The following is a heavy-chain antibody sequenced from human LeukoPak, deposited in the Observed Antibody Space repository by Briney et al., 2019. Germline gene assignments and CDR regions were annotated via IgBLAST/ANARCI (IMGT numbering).Heavy chain of an antibody. J-gene: IGHJ6*02. Sequence: ASVKVSCKASGYTFTSYDINWVRQATGQGLEWVGWMNHTSGHTGYAQQFQGTVTMTRNTSISTACMELSSLRSEDTAVYYCARGAAAFYGMDVWGQGTTVTVSS. D-gene: IGHD6-13*01. CDR3: ARGAAAFYGMDV. CDR1: GYTFTSYD. CDR2: MNHTSGHT. V-gene: IGHV1-8*01.